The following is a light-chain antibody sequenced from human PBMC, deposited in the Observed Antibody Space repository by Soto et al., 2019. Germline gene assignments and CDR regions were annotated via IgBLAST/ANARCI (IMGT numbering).Light chain of an antibody. Sequence: DIQMTQSPSSLSASVGDRVTITCRASQSINNYLNWYQQKPGKAPKLLIYTASSWQSGVPARFSGSGSGTEFTLTISSLQSEDFATYYCQQYNSWPRTFGQGTKVDIK. CDR2: TAS. CDR3: QQYNSWPRT. V-gene: IGKV1-39*01. CDR1: QSINNY. J-gene: IGKJ1*01.